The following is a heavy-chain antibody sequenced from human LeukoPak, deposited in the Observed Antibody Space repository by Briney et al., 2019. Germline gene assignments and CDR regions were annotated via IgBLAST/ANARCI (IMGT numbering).Heavy chain of an antibody. D-gene: IGHD3-3*01. J-gene: IGHJ6*03. CDR2: ISGSGGST. CDR1: GFTFSSYA. V-gene: IGHV3-23*01. CDR3: AKGSLRFLEWSLYMDV. Sequence: GGSLRLSCAASGFTFSSYAMSWVRQAPGKGLEWVSAISGSGGSTYYADSVKGRFTISRDNSKNTLYLQMNSLRAEDTAVYYCAKGSLRFLEWSLYMDVWGKGTTVTVSS.